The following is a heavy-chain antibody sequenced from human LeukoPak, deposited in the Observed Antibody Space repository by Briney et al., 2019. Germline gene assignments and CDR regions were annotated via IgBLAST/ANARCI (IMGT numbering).Heavy chain of an antibody. V-gene: IGHV4-59*01. CDR3: AKPRDSSGYYDRDNYFDF. D-gene: IGHD3-22*01. CDR1: GGSISSYY. Sequence: SETLSLTCTVSGGSISSYYWSWIRQPPGKGLEWIGYIYYSGSTNYNPSLKSRVTISVDTSKNQFSLKLSSVTAADTAVYYCAKPRDSSGYYDRDNYFDFWGQGILVTASS. J-gene: IGHJ4*02. CDR2: IYYSGST.